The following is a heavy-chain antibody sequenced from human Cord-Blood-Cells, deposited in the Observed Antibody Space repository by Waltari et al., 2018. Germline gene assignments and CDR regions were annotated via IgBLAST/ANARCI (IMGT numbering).Heavy chain of an antibody. CDR2: IYYSGST. CDR1: GGSISSRSYY. Sequence: QLQLQESGPGLVKPSETLSLTCTVPGGSISSRSYYWGWIRQPPGKGLEWIGSIYYSGSTYYNPSLKSRVTISVDTSKNQFSLKLSSVTAADTAVYYCARGSSSWYYGMDVWGQGTTVTVSS. J-gene: IGHJ6*02. D-gene: IGHD6-13*01. V-gene: IGHV4-39*01. CDR3: ARGSSSWYYGMDV.